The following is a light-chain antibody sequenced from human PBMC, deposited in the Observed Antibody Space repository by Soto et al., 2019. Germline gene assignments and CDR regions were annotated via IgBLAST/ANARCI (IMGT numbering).Light chain of an antibody. CDR2: GAS. CDR3: QQYYNYST. V-gene: IGKV3-15*01. Sequence: DIVMTQSPATLSVAPGERVTFSCRASQGVSRKLAWYQHKPGQAPRLLISGASTGATGIPARFSGSGSGTEFTLTISSLQPDDFATYFCQQYYNYSTFGQGTRWIS. J-gene: IGKJ1*01. CDR1: QGVSRK.